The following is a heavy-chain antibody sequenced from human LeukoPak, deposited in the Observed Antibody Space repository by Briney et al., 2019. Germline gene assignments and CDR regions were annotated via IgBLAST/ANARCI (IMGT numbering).Heavy chain of an antibody. CDR2: INHSGST. CDR1: GGSISSSSYY. Sequence: PSQTLSLTCTVSGGSISSSSYYWSWIRQPPGKGLEWIGEINHSGSTNYNPSLKSRVTISVDKSKNQFSLKLSSVTAADTAVYYCATGGGSLDYWGQGTLVTVSS. D-gene: IGHD2-15*01. V-gene: IGHV4-39*07. CDR3: ATGGGSLDY. J-gene: IGHJ4*02.